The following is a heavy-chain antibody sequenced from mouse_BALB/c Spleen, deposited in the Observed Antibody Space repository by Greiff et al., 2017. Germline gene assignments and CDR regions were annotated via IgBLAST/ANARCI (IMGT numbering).Heavy chain of an antibody. Sequence: EVQLQESGPELVKPGASVKMSCKASGYTFTSYVMHWVKQKPGQGLEWIGYINPYNDGTKYNEKFKGKATLTSDKSSSTAYMELSSLTSEDSAVYYCARGYYDYDGTFFDYWGQGTTLTVSS. D-gene: IGHD2-4*01. CDR3: ARGYYDYDGTFFDY. J-gene: IGHJ2*01. CDR1: GYTFTSYV. V-gene: IGHV1-14*01. CDR2: INPYNDGT.